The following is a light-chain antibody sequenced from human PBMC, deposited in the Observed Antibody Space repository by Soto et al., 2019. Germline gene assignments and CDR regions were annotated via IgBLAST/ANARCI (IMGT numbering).Light chain of an antibody. CDR2: AAS. Sequence: DIQMTQSPSSLSASVGDRVTIACRASQGISNYLVWYQQKPGKVPKLLIYAASTLQSGVPSRFSGSGSGTDFTPTISSLQPEDFATYYCQKYNGDQWAFGQGTKVDIK. J-gene: IGKJ1*01. CDR1: QGISNY. V-gene: IGKV1-27*01. CDR3: QKYNGDQWA.